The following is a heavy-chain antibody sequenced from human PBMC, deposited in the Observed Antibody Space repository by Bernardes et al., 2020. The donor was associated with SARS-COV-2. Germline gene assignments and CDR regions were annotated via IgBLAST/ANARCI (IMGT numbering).Heavy chain of an antibody. CDR1: GGSITSGRYF. D-gene: IGHD3-9*01. J-gene: IGHJ4*02. CDR3: ARHQGSDYDVLTGYPLNHLDS. Sequence: SETLSLTCSVSGGSITSGRYFWGWIRQPPGKGLEWLGSISYRGSTNYNPSLKSRVTMSIDTSKDQFFLKLTSVTPADTAMYYCARHQGSDYDVLTGYPLNHLDSWGQGTLVAVSS. V-gene: IGHV4-39*01. CDR2: ISYRGST.